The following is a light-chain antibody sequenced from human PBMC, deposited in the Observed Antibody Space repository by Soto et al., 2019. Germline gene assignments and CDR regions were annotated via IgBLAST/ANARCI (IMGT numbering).Light chain of an antibody. Sequence: QSVLTPPPSASGTPGQRVTISCSGSRSNIGSNYVYWYQQLPGTAPKLLIYRNNPRPSGVPDRFSGSKSGTSASLAISGLRSEDEADYYCAAWDDSLSGSYVFGTGTKLTVL. CDR1: RSNIGSNY. CDR3: AAWDDSLSGSYV. CDR2: RNN. J-gene: IGLJ1*01. V-gene: IGLV1-47*01.